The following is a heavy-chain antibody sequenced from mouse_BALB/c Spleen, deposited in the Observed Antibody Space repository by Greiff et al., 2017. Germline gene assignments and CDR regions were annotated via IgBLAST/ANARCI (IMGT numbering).Heavy chain of an antibody. V-gene: IGHV1S137*01. CDR2: ISTYYGDA. CDR1: GYTFTDYA. CDR3: ARWGLLYYAMDY. J-gene: IGHJ4*01. Sequence: QVQLQQSGAELVRPGVSVKISCKGSGYTFTDYAMHWVKQSHAKSLEWIGVISTYYGDASYNQKFKGKATMTVDKSSSTAYMELARLTSEDSAVYYCARWGLLYYAMDYWGQGTSVTVSS. D-gene: IGHD3-1*01.